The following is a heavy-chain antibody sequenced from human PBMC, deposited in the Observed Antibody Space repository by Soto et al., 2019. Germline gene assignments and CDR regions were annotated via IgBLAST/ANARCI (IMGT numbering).Heavy chain of an antibody. D-gene: IGHD5-18*01. CDR2: IYYSGST. J-gene: IGHJ5*02. CDR1: GGSISSGGYY. V-gene: IGHV4-31*03. Sequence: QVQLQESGPGLVKPSQTLSLTCTVSGGSISSGGYYWSWIRQHPGKGLEWIGYIYYSGSTYYNPSLKSRVTTSVDTSKNQFSLKLSSVTAADTAVYYCARVEIQLWLRGGPFDPWGQGTLVTVS. CDR3: ARVEIQLWLRGGPFDP.